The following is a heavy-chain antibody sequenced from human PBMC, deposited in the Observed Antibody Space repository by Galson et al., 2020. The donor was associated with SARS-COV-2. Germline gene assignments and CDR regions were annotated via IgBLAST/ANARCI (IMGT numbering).Heavy chain of an antibody. CDR3: ARDGTAMVTNGFDI. CDR1: GYTFTGYY. CDR2: INPNSGGT. Sequence: ASVKVSCTASGYTFTGYYMHWVRQAHGQGLEWMGWINPNSGGTNYAQKFQGRVTMTRDTSISIAYMELSRLRSDDTAVYYCARDGTAMVTNGFDIWGQGTMVTVSS. J-gene: IGHJ3*02. D-gene: IGHD5-18*01. V-gene: IGHV1-2*02.